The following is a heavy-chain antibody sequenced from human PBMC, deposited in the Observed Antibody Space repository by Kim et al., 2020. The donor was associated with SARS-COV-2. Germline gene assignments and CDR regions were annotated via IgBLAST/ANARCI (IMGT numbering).Heavy chain of an antibody. D-gene: IGHD3-9*01. V-gene: IGHV3-30*18. CDR3: AKLRYFVWRGAFDI. Sequence: GGSLRLSCAASGFTFSSYGMHWVRQAPGKGLEWVAVISYDGSNKYYADSVKGRFTISRDNSKNTLYLQMNSLRAEDTAVYYCAKLRYFVWRGAFDIWGQGTMVTVSS. CDR1: GFTFSSYG. CDR2: ISYDGSNK. J-gene: IGHJ3*02.